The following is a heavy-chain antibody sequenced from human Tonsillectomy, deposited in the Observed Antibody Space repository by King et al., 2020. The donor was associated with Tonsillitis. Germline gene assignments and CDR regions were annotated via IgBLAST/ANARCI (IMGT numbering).Heavy chain of an antibody. Sequence: VQLVESGGGLVQPGRSLRLSCAASGFTFDDYAMHWVRQAPGKGLEWVSSISWNSGNIGYAASVKGRFTISRDNAKNSLYLQMNSLRAEDTALYYCAKESGGRAVVNYYSGRDVWGQGTTVTVSS. CDR2: ISWNSGNI. CDR3: AKESGGRAVVNYYSGRDV. D-gene: IGHD4-23*01. V-gene: IGHV3-9*01. J-gene: IGHJ6*02. CDR1: GFTFDDYA.